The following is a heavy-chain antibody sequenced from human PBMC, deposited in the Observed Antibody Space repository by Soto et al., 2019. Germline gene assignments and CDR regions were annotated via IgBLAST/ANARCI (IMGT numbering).Heavy chain of an antibody. Sequence: SLRLSFASSGFTFSSHAMHWVRQAPGKGLEWVANIWFDGSNKNYADSVKGRFTISRDNSKNTLFLQVNSLRAEDTAIYYCARAAYTSGYYYFDHWGQGTPVTVSS. V-gene: IGHV3-33*01. CDR3: ARAAYTSGYYYFDH. CDR2: IWFDGSNK. CDR1: GFTFSSHA. J-gene: IGHJ4*02. D-gene: IGHD6-19*01.